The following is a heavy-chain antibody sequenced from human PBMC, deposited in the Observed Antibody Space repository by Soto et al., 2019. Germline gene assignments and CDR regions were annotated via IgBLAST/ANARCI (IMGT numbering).Heavy chain of an antibody. CDR2: IYSGGST. CDR1: GFTVSSNY. D-gene: IGHD3-10*01. CDR3: ARVILWFGGGHFDY. J-gene: IGHJ4*02. Sequence: GGSLRLSCAASGFTVSSNYMSWVRQAPGKGLEWVSVIYSGGSTYYADSVKGRFTISRHNSKNTLYLQMNSLRAEDTAVYYCARVILWFGGGHFDYWGQGTLVTVSS. V-gene: IGHV3-53*04.